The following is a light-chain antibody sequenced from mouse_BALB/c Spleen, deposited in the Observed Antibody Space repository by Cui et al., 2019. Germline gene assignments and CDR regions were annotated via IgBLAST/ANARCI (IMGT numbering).Light chain of an antibody. J-gene: IGKJ5*01. Sequence: QIVLTQSPALMSASTGEKVTMTCSASSSVSYMYWYQQKPRSSPKPWIYLTSNLASGVPARFSGSGSGTSYSLTISSMEAEDAATYYCQQWSINPLTFGAGTKLELK. CDR3: QQWSINPLT. V-gene: IGKV4-68*01. CDR1: SSVSY. CDR2: LTS.